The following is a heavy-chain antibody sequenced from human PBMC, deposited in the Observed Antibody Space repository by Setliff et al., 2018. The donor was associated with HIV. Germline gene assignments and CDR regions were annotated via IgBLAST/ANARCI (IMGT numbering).Heavy chain of an antibody. J-gene: IGHJ4*02. V-gene: IGHV4-59*11. Sequence: SETLSLTCSVSGGSISGHYWSWIRQPPGKGLEWIGDIFYSGSTNYNPSLKSRVTISVDTSKNQFSLKLSSVTAADTAVYYCARTVTAIHTSGWYSFFDYWGQGTLVTVSS. CDR2: IFYSGST. CDR3: ARTVTAIHTSGWYSFFDY. D-gene: IGHD6-19*01. CDR1: GGSISGHY.